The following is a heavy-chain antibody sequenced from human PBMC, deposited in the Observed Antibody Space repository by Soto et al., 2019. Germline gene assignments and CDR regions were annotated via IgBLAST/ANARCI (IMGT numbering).Heavy chain of an antibody. CDR2: ISYDGSNK. Sequence: PGGSLRLSCAASGFTFSSYGMHWVRQAPGKGLEWVAVISYDGSNKYYADSVKGRFTISRDNSKNTLYLQMNSLRAEDTAVYYCAKDQMYYYDSSGYPGSLGFDYWGQGTLVTVSS. CDR1: GFTFSSYG. D-gene: IGHD3-22*01. V-gene: IGHV3-30*18. J-gene: IGHJ4*02. CDR3: AKDQMYYYDSSGYPGSLGFDY.